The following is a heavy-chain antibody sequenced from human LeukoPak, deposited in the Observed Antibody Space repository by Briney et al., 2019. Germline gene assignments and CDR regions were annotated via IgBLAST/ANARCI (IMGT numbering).Heavy chain of an antibody. Sequence: SETLSLTCAVYGGSFSGYYWSWIRQPPGKGLEWIGEINHSGSTNYNPSLKSRVTISVDTSKNQFSLKLSSVTAADTAVYYCARGRRNWFDPWGQGTLVAVSS. J-gene: IGHJ5*02. V-gene: IGHV4-34*01. CDR2: INHSGST. CDR1: GGSFSGYY. CDR3: ARGRRNWFDP.